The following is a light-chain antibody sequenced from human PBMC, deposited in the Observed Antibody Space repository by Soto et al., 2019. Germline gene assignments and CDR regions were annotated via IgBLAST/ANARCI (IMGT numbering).Light chain of an antibody. CDR1: QSISAW. CDR3: QHYNSYSEA. Sequence: DIQMTQSPSTLSASVGDRVTITCRASQSISAWLAWYQQKPGKAPKLLIYKASTLDSGVPSRFRGGGSGTEFTLTISSLQPDDFATYYCQHYNSYSEAFGQGTKVDIK. CDR2: KAS. J-gene: IGKJ1*01. V-gene: IGKV1-5*03.